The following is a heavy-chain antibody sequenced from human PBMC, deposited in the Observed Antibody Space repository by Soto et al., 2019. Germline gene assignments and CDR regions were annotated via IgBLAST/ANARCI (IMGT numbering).Heavy chain of an antibody. J-gene: IGHJ6*02. Sequence: QLQLQESGSGLVKPSQTLSLTCAVSGGSISSGGYSWSWIRQPPGKGLEWIGYIYHSGSTYYNPSLKSRVTISVDRSKNQFSLKLSSVTAADTAVYYCARDPPNYVAGYGMDVWGQGTTVTVSS. CDR3: ARDPPNYVAGYGMDV. D-gene: IGHD1-7*01. CDR2: IYHSGST. V-gene: IGHV4-30-2*01. CDR1: GGSISSGGYS.